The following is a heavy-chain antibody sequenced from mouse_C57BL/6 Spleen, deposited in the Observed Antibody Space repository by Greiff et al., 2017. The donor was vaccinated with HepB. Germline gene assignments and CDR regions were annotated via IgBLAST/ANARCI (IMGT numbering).Heavy chain of an antibody. CDR2: IHPSDSDT. CDR3: APSDGYFWYFDV. D-gene: IGHD2-3*01. V-gene: IGHV1-74*01. Sequence: VQLVEPGAELVKPGASVKVSCKASGYTFTSYWMHWVKQRPGQGLEWIGRIHPSDSDTNYNQKFKGKATLTVDKSSSTAYMQLSSLTSEDSAVYYCAPSDGYFWYFDVWGTGTTVTVSS. CDR1: GYTFTSYW. J-gene: IGHJ1*03.